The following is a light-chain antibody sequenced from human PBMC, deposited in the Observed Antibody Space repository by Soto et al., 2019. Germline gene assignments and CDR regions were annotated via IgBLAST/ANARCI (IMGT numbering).Light chain of an antibody. CDR3: QQRSNWPPLT. J-gene: IGKJ5*01. CDR2: DAS. V-gene: IGKV3-11*01. Sequence: EILLTQSPATLSLSPGERGTRSCMASQSVSSYLAWYQQKPGQAPRLLIYDASNRATGIPARFSGSGSGTDFTLTISSLEPEDFAVYYCQQRSNWPPLTFGQGTRLEIK. CDR1: QSVSSY.